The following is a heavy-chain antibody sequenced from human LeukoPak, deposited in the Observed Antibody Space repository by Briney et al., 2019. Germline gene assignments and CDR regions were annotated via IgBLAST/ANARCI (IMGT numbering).Heavy chain of an antibody. D-gene: IGHD1-26*01. V-gene: IGHV3-15*01. CDR1: GFTFSAFS. CDR3: QGGRF. Sequence: GGSLRLSCAASGFTFSAFSMTWVRQAPGKGLEWVGRIKSKTDGGTTDYAAPVKGRFSISRDDSKNTLYLQTNSLKSEDTAVYYCQGGRFWGQGTLVTVSS. J-gene: IGHJ4*02. CDR2: IKSKTDGGTT.